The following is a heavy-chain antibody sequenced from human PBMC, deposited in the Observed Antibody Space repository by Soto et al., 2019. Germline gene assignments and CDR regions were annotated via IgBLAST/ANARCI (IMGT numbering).Heavy chain of an antibody. J-gene: IGHJ3*02. CDR2: INPSGGST. Sequence: QVQLVQSGAEVKKPGASVKVSCKAAGYTFTSYYMHWVRQAPGQGLEWMGIINPSGGSTSYAQKFQGRVTMTRDTSTSTVYMELSSLRSEDTAVYYCAWQQLECGAFDIWGQGTMVTVSS. D-gene: IGHD6-13*01. CDR1: GYTFTSYY. CDR3: AWQQLECGAFDI. V-gene: IGHV1-46*01.